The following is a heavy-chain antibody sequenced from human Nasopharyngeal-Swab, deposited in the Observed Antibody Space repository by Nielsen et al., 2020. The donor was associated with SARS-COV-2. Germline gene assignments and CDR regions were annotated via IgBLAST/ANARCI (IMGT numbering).Heavy chain of an antibody. D-gene: IGHD3-22*01. CDR3: ARAHYAWLFDGTTFDY. CDR2: ISSSSSYT. V-gene: IGHV3-11*06. CDR1: GFTFSDYY. Sequence: GESLKISCAASGFTFSDYYMSWIRQAPGKGLEWVSYISSSSSYTNYADSVKGRFTISRDNAKNSLYLQMNSLRAEDTAVYYCARAHYAWLFDGTTFDYWGQGTLVTVSS. J-gene: IGHJ4*02.